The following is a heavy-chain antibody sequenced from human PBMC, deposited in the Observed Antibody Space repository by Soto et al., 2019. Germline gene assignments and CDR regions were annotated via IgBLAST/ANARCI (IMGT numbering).Heavy chain of an antibody. CDR2: IYPGDSDT. D-gene: IGHD3-22*01. J-gene: IGHJ3*02. CDR1: GYSFTSYW. CDR3: ARHWGTKTYYYDSSGPQEI. V-gene: IGHV5-51*01. Sequence: GESLKLSCKGSGYSFTSYWIGWVRQMPGKGLEWMGIIYPGDSDTRYSPSFQGQVTISADKSISTAYLQWSSLKASDTAMYYCARHWGTKTYYYDSSGPQEIWGQGTMVTVSS.